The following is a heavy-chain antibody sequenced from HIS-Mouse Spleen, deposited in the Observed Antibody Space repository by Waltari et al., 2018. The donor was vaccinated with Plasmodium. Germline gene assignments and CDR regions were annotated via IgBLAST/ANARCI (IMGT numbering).Heavy chain of an antibody. CDR2: ISYDGSNK. J-gene: IGHJ2*01. Sequence: QVQLVESGGGVVQPGRSLRLSCAASGFPFSSSGMPWVGQAQGKGLEWVAVISYDGSNKYYADSVKGRFTISRDNSKNTLYLQMNSLRAEDTAVYYCARVTSSGVYWYFDLWGRGTLVTVSS. D-gene: IGHD3-3*01. CDR3: ARVTSSGVYWYFDL. V-gene: IGHV3-30*03. CDR1: GFPFSSSG.